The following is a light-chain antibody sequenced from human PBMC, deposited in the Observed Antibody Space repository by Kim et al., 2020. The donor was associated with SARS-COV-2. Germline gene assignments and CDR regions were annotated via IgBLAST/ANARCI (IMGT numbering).Light chain of an antibody. J-gene: IGLJ3*02. CDR3: GTWDSSLSAV. CDR2: DNN. CDR1: SSNIVNNY. Sequence: PCQKVPIPCSGSSSNIVNNYVSWYQQLPGTAPNLLIYDNNKRPSGIPDRFSGSKSGTSATLGITGLQTGDEADYYCGTWDSSLSAVFGGGSKLTVL. V-gene: IGLV1-51*01.